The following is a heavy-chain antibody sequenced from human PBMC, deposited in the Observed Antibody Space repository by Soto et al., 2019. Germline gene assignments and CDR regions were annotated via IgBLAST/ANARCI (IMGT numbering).Heavy chain of an antibody. CDR3: SKAFYSTSSYYYYYMDV. D-gene: IGHD6-6*01. V-gene: IGHV3-9*01. Sequence: PVGSLRLSCAASGFTFDDYAMHWVRQAPGKGLEWVSGISWNSDSIGYADSVKGRFTISRDNAKNSLYLQMISLRAEDTALYYCSKAFYSTSSYYYYYMDVWGKGTTVTGSS. CDR2: ISWNSDSI. J-gene: IGHJ6*03. CDR1: GFTFDDYA.